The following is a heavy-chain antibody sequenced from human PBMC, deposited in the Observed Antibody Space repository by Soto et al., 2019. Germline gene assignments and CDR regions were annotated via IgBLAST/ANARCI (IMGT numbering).Heavy chain of an antibody. J-gene: IGHJ4*02. CDR2: ISAYNGNT. D-gene: IGHD3-10*01. CDR1: GYTFTNYA. CDR3: ARAWFGDFVYYFDY. V-gene: IGHV1-18*01. Sequence: QVQLVQSGAEVKKPGASVKVPCKASGYTFTNYAISWVRQAPGQGLEWMGWISAYNGNTNYAQKLQGRVTMTTDTSTSSASMELRSLRSDDTAVYYCARAWFGDFVYYFDYWGQGTLVTVSS.